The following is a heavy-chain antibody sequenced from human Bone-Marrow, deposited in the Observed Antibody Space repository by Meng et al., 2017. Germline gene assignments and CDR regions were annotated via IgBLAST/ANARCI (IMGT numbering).Heavy chain of an antibody. V-gene: IGHV3-23*01. CDR3: AKSLGSNYFDY. CDR1: ELTFMSYA. J-gene: IGHJ4*02. D-gene: IGHD1-26*01. Sequence: DVQRWESGGGLVQSGGSLRLACVASELTFMSYAMSWVRQATGKGLEWVSTVSGSGGSTYYADSVKGRFTVSRDNSKNTLYLQMNSLRAEDTAVYSCAKSLGSNYFDYWGQGTLVTVSS. CDR2: VSGSGGST.